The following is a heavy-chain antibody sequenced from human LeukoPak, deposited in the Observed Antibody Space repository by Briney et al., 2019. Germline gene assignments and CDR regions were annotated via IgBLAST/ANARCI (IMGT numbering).Heavy chain of an antibody. V-gene: IGHV4-61*02. CDR1: GVSISSGSYY. CDR3: ARVSARPYYFDY. J-gene: IGHJ4*02. D-gene: IGHD6-6*01. CDR2: IYTSGST. Sequence: SQTLSLTCTVSGVSISSGSYYWSWIRQPAGKGLEWIGRIYTSGSTNYNPSLKSRVTISVDTSKNQFSLKLSSVTAADTAVYYCARVSARPYYFDYWGQGTLVTVSS.